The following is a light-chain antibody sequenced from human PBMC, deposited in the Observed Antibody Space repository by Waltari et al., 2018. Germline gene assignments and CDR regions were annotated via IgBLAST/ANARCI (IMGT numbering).Light chain of an antibody. Sequence: SALTQPASVSGSPGPSIPTPCTGTSRDVGGYTYVSWYQQHPRKAPNLMIYDVSMRPSGVSKRFSGSKSGNTASLTISGLQAEDEADYYCSSYTSSSTDVFGTGTKVTVL. CDR2: DVS. CDR1: SRDVGGYTY. V-gene: IGLV2-14*01. J-gene: IGLJ1*01. CDR3: SSYTSSSTDV.